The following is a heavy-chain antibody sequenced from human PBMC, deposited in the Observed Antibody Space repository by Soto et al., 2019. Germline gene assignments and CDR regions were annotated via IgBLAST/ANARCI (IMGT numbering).Heavy chain of an antibody. CDR3: ARDPGWYCSSTSCYLDP. D-gene: IGHD2-2*01. CDR1: GYTFTSYG. V-gene: IGHV1-18*01. J-gene: IGHJ5*02. CDR2: ISAYNGNT. Sequence: GASVKVSCKASGYTFTSYGISWVRQAPGQGLEWMGWISAYNGNTNYAQKLQGRVTMTTDTSTSTAYMELRSLSSDDTAVYYCARDPGWYCSSTSCYLDPWGQGTLVTVSS.